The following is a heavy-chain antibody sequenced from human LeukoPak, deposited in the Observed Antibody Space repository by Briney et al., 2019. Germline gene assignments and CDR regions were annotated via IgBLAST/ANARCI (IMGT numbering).Heavy chain of an antibody. Sequence: SGTLSLTCAVSGGSISSSNWWSWVRQPPGKGLEWIGEINHSGSTNYNPSLKSRVTISVDTSKNQFSLKLSSVTAADTAVYYCARHRSFGYYDRKVYYFDYWGQGTLVTVSS. CDR2: INHSGST. J-gene: IGHJ4*02. V-gene: IGHV4-4*02. CDR3: ARHRSFGYYDRKVYYFDY. CDR1: GGSISSSNW. D-gene: IGHD3-22*01.